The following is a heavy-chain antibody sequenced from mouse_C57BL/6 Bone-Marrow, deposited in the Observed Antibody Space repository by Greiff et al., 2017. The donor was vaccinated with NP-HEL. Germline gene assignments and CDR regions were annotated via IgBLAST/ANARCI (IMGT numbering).Heavy chain of an antibody. J-gene: IGHJ3*01. D-gene: IGHD2-5*01. Sequence: VQLQQSGAELVRPGTSVKVSCKASGYAFTNYLIEWVKQRPGQGLEWIGVINPGSGGTNYNEKFKGKATLTADKSSSTAYMQLSSLTSEDSAVYFCARSVGSNYRFAYWGQGTLVTVS. V-gene: IGHV1-54*01. CDR2: INPGSGGT. CDR3: ARSVGSNYRFAY. CDR1: GYAFTNYL.